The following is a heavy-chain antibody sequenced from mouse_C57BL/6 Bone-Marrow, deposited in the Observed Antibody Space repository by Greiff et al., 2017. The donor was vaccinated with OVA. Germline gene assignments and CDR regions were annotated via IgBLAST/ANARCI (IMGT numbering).Heavy chain of an antibody. CDR3: ARVGLWLRRNYAMDY. J-gene: IGHJ4*01. CDR1: GFSLTSYA. V-gene: IGHV2-9-1*01. D-gene: IGHD2-2*01. Sequence: VKLMESGPGLVAPSQSLSITCTVSGFSLTSYAISWVRQPPGKGLEWLGVIWTGGGTNYNSALKSRLSISKDNSKSQVCLKMNSLQTDDTARYXCARVGLWLRRNYAMDYWGQGTSVTVSS. CDR2: IWTGGGT.